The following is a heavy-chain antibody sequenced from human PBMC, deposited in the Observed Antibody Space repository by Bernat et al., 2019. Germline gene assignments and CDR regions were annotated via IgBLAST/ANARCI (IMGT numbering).Heavy chain of an antibody. J-gene: IGHJ2*01. V-gene: IGHV1-8*01. CDR2: MNPNSGET. Sequence: QVQLVQSGAEVKKPGASVKVSCKASGYTFTSYDINWVRQATGQGLEWMGWMNPNSGETGYAQKFQGRVTMSRDTSISTAYMELSSLRSEDTAVYYCARVQKLKVRGAARYWYFDLWGRGTLVTVSS. CDR1: GYTFTSYD. D-gene: IGHD3-10*01. CDR3: ARVQKLKVRGAARYWYFDL.